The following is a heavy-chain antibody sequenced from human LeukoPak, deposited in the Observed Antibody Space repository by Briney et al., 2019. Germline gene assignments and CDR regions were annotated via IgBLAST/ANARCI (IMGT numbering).Heavy chain of an antibody. Sequence: ASVKVSCKASGYTFTDYYMHWVRQAPGQGLEWMGWISAYNGNTNYAQKLQGRVTMTTDTSTSTAYMELRSLRSDDTAVYYCARGAYDILTGYYPTYFDYWGQGTLVTVSS. CDR3: ARGAYDILTGYYPTYFDY. CDR1: GYTFTDYY. J-gene: IGHJ4*02. V-gene: IGHV1-18*04. CDR2: ISAYNGNT. D-gene: IGHD3-9*01.